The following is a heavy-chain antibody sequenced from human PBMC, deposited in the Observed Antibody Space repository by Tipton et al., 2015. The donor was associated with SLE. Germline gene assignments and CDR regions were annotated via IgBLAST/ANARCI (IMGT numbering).Heavy chain of an antibody. CDR1: GGSFSGYY. Sequence: SLTCAVYGGSFSGYYWSWIRQPPGKGLEWIGEINHSGSTNYNPSLKSRVTISVDTSKNQFSLKLSSVTAADTAVYYCARGAQEGRRWLQPTPNNWFDPWGQGTLVTVSS. CDR3: ARGAQEGRRWLQPTPNNWFDP. V-gene: IGHV4-34*01. CDR2: INHSGST. D-gene: IGHD5-24*01. J-gene: IGHJ5*02.